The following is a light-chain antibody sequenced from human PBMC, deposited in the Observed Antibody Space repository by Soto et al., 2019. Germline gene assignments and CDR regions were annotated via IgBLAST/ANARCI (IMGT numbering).Light chain of an antibody. Sequence: EIVMTQSPATLSVSPGERATLSCRASQSVSSNLVWYQQKPGQAPRLLMYGASTRATGIPARFSGSGSGTEFTLTISSLKSEDFAVYYCQQYDNWPPTWTFGQGTKVEIK. V-gene: IGKV3-15*01. CDR2: GAS. CDR3: QQYDNWPPTWT. J-gene: IGKJ1*01. CDR1: QSVSSN.